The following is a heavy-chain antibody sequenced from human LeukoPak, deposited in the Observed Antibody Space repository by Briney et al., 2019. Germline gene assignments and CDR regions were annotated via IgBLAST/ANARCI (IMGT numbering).Heavy chain of an antibody. CDR2: IIPIFGTA. J-gene: IGHJ4*02. V-gene: IGHV1-69*06. CDR1: GGTFSSYA. CDR3: ARGQTYYYDSSGYLAGHFDY. D-gene: IGHD3-22*01. Sequence: SVKVSCKASGGTFSSYAISWVRQAPGQGLEWMGGIIPIFGTANYAQKFQGRVTITADKSTSTAYMELSSLRSEDTAVYYCARGQTYYYDSSGYLAGHFDYWGQGTLVTVSS.